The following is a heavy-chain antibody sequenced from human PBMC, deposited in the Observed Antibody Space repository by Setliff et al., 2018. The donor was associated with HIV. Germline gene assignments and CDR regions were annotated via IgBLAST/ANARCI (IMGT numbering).Heavy chain of an antibody. CDR1: GYTFTGYY. CDR2: VDPEDGEA. Sequence: GASVKVSCKASGYTFTGYYMHWVRQAPGQGLEWMGLVDPEDGEARYAQKFRGRLTMTRDTSTSTVYMELSSLRSEDTAIYYCARDRVPYSSSPSALDPWGQGTQVTVSS. J-gene: IGHJ5*02. D-gene: IGHD2-2*01. V-gene: IGHV1-46*01. CDR3: ARDRVPYSSSPSALDP.